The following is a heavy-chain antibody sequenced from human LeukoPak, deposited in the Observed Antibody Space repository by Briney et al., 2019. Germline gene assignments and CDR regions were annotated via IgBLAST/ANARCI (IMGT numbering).Heavy chain of an antibody. CDR2: INPNSGGT. V-gene: IGHV1-2*02. CDR3: ARERVGTTTYAFDI. D-gene: IGHD1-26*01. CDR1: GYTFTGYY. J-gene: IGHJ3*02. Sequence: ASVKVSCKASGYTFTGYYMHWVRQAPGQGLEWMGWINPNSGGTNYAQKFQGRVTMTGDTSISTAYMELSRLRSDDTAVYYCARERVGTTTYAFDIWGQGTMVTVSS.